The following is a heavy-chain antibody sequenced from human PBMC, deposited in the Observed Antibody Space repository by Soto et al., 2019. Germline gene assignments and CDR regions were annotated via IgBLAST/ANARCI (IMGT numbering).Heavy chain of an antibody. CDR2: ISGSGGRT. CDR3: AKDEEQLWKDWFDP. J-gene: IGHJ5*02. V-gene: IGHV3-23*01. Sequence: GGSLRLSCAASGFTFSSYAMSWVRQAPGKGLEWVSAISGSGGRTYHEDSVKGRFTISRANSKNTLYLQMNSLRAEDTALYYCAKDEEQLWKDWFDPWGQGTLVTVSS. CDR1: GFTFSSYA. D-gene: IGHD6-6*01.